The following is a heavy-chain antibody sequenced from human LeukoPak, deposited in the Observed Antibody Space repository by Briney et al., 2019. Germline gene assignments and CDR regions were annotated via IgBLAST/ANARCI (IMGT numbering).Heavy chain of an antibody. CDR2: IYYSGST. CDR3: ATGTYDFWSGYYPGYFDY. J-gene: IGHJ4*02. V-gene: IGHV4-59*01. Sequence: SETLSLTCTVSGGSISSYYWSWIRQPPWKGLEWIGYIYYSGSTNYNPSLKSRVTISVDTSKNQFSLKLSSVTAADTAVYYCATGTYDFWSGYYPGYFDYWGQGTLVTVSS. CDR1: GGSISSYY. D-gene: IGHD3-3*01.